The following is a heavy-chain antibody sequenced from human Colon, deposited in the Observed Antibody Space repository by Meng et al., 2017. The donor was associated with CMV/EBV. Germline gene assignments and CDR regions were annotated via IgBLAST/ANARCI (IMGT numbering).Heavy chain of an antibody. CDR3: ATVSSGYYLYFQH. CDR2: INPNSGGT. CDR1: GYTFTGYY. D-gene: IGHD3-22*01. V-gene: IGHV1-2*02. Sequence: QGPPVRSGAEVEKPGASVKVSCKASGYTFTGYYMHWVRQAPGQGLEWMGWINPNSGGTNYAQKFQGRVTMTRDTSISTAYMELSRLRSDDTAVYYCATVSSGYYLYFQHWGQGTLVTVSS. J-gene: IGHJ1*01.